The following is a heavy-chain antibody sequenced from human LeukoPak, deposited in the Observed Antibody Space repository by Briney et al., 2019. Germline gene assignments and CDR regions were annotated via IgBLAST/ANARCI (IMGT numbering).Heavy chain of an antibody. J-gene: IGHJ4*02. D-gene: IGHD2-15*01. V-gene: IGHV2-5*02. CDR2: IFWDGDR. CDR3: AHSLRRPSCSGGNCYYFDY. Sequence: SGPTLVNPTQTLPLTCTVTGFSITTNGVGVGWIRQAPGKALEWLAIIFWDGDRRYNSSLRSRLTITSDNSKNQVVLTMTNMDPVATATYFCAHSLRRPSCSGGNCYYFDYWGQGTLVTVSS. CDR1: GFSITTNGVG.